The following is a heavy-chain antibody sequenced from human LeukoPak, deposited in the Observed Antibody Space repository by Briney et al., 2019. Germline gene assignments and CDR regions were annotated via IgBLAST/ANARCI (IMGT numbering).Heavy chain of an antibody. CDR3: ARDQSSSWPRSYWYFDL. CDR1: GGSINTYY. Sequence: SETLSLTCTVSGGSINTYYWSWIRQPPGEGLQWIGYIYYSGSTNYNPSLKSRVTISVDTSKNEFSLKLSSVTAADTAVYYCARDQSSSWPRSYWYFDLRGRGTLVTVSS. CDR2: IYYSGST. J-gene: IGHJ2*01. V-gene: IGHV4-59*01. D-gene: IGHD6-13*01.